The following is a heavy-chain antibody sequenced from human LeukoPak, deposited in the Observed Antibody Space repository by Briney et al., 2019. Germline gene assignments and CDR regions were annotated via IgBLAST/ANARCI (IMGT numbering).Heavy chain of an antibody. CDR2: IHYSGRT. Sequence: PSETLSLTCSVPGGSISSDYWSWVRQSPGKGLEWIAYIHYSGRTAYNPSLTGRAAISMDTSKTQISLKLTFVTTADTAVYYCATLRGGGSAVFDNWGQGTLVTVSS. CDR1: GGSISSDY. CDR3: ATLRGGGSAVFDN. D-gene: IGHD2-15*01. J-gene: IGHJ4*02. V-gene: IGHV4-59*08.